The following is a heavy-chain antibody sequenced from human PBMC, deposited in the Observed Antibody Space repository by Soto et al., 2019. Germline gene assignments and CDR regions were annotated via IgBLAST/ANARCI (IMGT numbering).Heavy chain of an antibody. CDR2: ISYDGSNK. J-gene: IGHJ4*02. CDR1: GFTFSSYG. V-gene: IGHV3-30*18. CDR3: AKIGIAAAGTDY. D-gene: IGHD6-13*01. Sequence: GGSLRLSCAASGFTFSSYGMHWVRQAPGKGLEWVAVISYDGSNKYYADSVKGRFTISRDNSKNTLYLQMNSLRAEDTAVYYCAKIGIAAAGTDYWGQGTLVTVSS.